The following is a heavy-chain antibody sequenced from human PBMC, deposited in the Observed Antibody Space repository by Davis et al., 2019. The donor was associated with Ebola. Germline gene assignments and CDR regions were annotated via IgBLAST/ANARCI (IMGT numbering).Heavy chain of an antibody. CDR2: MSGSGGRT. J-gene: IGHJ4*02. CDR1: DFTFSSHA. V-gene: IGHV3-23*01. Sequence: GESLKISCAASDFTFSSHAMSWVRQAPGKGLECVSVMSGSGGRTFYADSVKGRFTISRDNAKNSLSLQMNSLRADDTAVYYCARDYVWGTYRTPADWGQGTLVTVSS. D-gene: IGHD3-16*02. CDR3: ARDYVWGTYRTPAD.